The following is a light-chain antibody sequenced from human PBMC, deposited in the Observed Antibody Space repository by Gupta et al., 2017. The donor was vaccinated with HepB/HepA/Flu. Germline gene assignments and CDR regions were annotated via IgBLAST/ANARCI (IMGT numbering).Light chain of an antibody. J-gene: IGKJ4*01. Sequence: EIVLTQSPATLSLSPGERATLSCRASQSVSNYLAWYQQKPGQAPRLLIYDASNRATGIPARFSGSGSGTDFTLTISSLEPEDFAVDDCQQRSDWPLLTFGGGTKVEIK. V-gene: IGKV3-11*01. CDR2: DAS. CDR1: QSVSNY. CDR3: QQRSDWPLLT.